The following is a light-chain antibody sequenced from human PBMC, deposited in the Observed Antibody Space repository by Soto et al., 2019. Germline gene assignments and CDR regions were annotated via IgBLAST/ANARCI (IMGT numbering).Light chain of an antibody. Sequence: EIVMTQSPATLSVSPGERATFSCRASQSVSSNLAWYQQKPGLAPRLLIYGASSRATGIPDRFSGSGSGTDFTLTISRLEPEDFAVYYCQQYGSSPWTFGQGTKVDIK. CDR3: QQYGSSPWT. J-gene: IGKJ1*01. V-gene: IGKV3D-20*01. CDR1: QSVSSN. CDR2: GAS.